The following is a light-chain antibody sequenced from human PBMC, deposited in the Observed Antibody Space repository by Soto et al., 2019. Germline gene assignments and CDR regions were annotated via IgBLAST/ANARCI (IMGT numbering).Light chain of an antibody. CDR3: QQYNSLWT. J-gene: IGKJ1*01. V-gene: IGKV1-5*01. CDR2: DAS. Sequence: DIQMTPSPSTLSASVVDRVTITCRASQSISNWLAWYQQKPGKAPKLLIYDASTLESGVPSRFSGSGSGTEFTLTISSLQPDDFATYYCQQYNSLWTFGQGTKVDIK. CDR1: QSISNW.